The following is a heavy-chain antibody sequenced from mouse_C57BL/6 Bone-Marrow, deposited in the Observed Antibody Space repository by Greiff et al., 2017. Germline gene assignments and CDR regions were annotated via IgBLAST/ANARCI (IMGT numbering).Heavy chain of an antibody. V-gene: IGHV1-80*01. CDR3: ARSGNYHYAMDY. CDR2: IYPGDGDT. J-gene: IGHJ4*01. Sequence: QVHVKQSGAELVKPGASVKISCKASGYAFSSYWMNWVKQRPGKGLEWIGQIYPGDGDTNYNGKFKGKATLTADKSSSTAYMQLSSLTSEDSAVYFCARSGNYHYAMDYWGQGTSVTVSS. D-gene: IGHD2-1*01. CDR1: GYAFSSYW.